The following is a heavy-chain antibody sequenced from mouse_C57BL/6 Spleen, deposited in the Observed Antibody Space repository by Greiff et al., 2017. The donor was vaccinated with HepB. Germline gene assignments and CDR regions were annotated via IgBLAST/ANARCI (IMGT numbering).Heavy chain of an antibody. V-gene: IGHV1-69*01. D-gene: IGHD4-1*01. CDR3: ARAGTGRRYFDY. Sequence: QVQLQQSGAELVMPGASVKLSCKASGYTFTSYWMHWVKQRPGQGLEWIGEIDPSDSYTNYNQKFKGKSTLTVDKSSSTAYMQLSSLTSEDSAVYYCARAGTGRRYFDYWGQGTTLTVSS. CDR1: GYTFTSYW. J-gene: IGHJ2*01. CDR2: IDPSDSYT.